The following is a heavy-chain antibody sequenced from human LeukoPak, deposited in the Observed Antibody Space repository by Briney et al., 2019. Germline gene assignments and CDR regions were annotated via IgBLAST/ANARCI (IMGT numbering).Heavy chain of an antibody. D-gene: IGHD5-12*01. CDR1: GFTFTSSA. CDR3: AAAAWGLHSGYDSPHFDY. J-gene: IGHJ4*02. CDR2: IVVGSGNT. Sequence: SVKVSCKASGFTFTSSAVQWVRQARGQRLEWIGWIVVGSGNTNYAQKFQERVTITRDMSTSTAYMELSSLRSEDTAVYYCAAAAWGLHSGYDSPHFDYWGQGTLVTVSS. V-gene: IGHV1-58*01.